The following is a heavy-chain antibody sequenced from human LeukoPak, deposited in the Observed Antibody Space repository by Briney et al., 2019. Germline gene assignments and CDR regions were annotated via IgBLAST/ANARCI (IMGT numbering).Heavy chain of an antibody. D-gene: IGHD3-22*01. CDR3: ARPFQDYDKGTFFYFFDF. CDR2: FHFSGNT. V-gene: IGHV4-39*01. Sequence: SETLSPTFRGSCASGTMGGYYLGLIRPPPGEGLEGIGAFHFSGNTYYNPSLKSRVTISVDTSKNSVSLMLRSVTAADTAVYFCARPFQDYDKGTFFYFFDFWGQGILVTVSS. J-gene: IGHJ4*02. CDR1: CASGTMGGYY.